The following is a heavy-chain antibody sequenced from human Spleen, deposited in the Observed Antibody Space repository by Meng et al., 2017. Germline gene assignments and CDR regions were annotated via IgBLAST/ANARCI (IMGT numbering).Heavy chain of an antibody. V-gene: IGHV3-74*01. Sequence: GESLKISCAGSGFTFSSYWMNWVRQAPRKGLVWVSGIKSDGTSTRYADSVKGRFTISRDNAKNTLYLQMNSLRAEDTAVYYCARGSSGAFDIWGQGIMGTVSS. CDR3: ARGSSGAFDI. CDR2: IKSDGTST. D-gene: IGHD6-25*01. CDR1: GFTFSSYW. J-gene: IGHJ3*02.